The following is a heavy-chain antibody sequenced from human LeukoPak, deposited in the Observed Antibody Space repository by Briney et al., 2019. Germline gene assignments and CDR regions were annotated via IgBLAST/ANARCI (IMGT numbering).Heavy chain of an antibody. Sequence: GGSLRLSCAVSGFTFSNYGMHWVRQAPGKGLEWVAFIRYDGSNTYYADSVRGRFTISRDNSKNTVFLQMISLRPEDTAVYYCAKDHWLVLDYWGQGTLITVSS. V-gene: IGHV3-30*02. CDR2: IRYDGSNT. CDR1: GFTFSNYG. J-gene: IGHJ4*02. CDR3: AKDHWLVLDY. D-gene: IGHD6-19*01.